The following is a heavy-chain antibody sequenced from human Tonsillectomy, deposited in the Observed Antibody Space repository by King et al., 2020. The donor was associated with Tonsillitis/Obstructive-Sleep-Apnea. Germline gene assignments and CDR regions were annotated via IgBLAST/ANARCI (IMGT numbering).Heavy chain of an antibody. CDR2: IWYDGSNK. J-gene: IGHJ3*02. V-gene: IGHV3-33*01. CDR1: GFTFSSYG. Sequence: VQLVESGGGVVQPGRSLRLSCAASGFTFSSYGMHWVRQAPGKGLEWVAVIWYDGSNKDYAESVKGRLTISRDNSKKTLYLQMNSLRAEDTAVYYCAREGRFLEWLVGAFDIWGQGTMVTVSS. CDR3: AREGRFLEWLVGAFDI. D-gene: IGHD3-3*01.